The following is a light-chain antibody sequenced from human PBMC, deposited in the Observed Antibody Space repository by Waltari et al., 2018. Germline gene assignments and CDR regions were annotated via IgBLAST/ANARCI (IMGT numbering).Light chain of an antibody. J-gene: IGLJ3*02. CDR2: DFS. CDR3: SSYTSSVTWV. Sequence: QSALTQPASVSGSPGQSITIPCTGTSSDVGLANSVTWYRQYPGKAPKLSIYDFSKRPSVVSNRFSGSKSGNTASLTISGLQTEDEADYYCSSYTSSVTWVFGGGTRLTVL. V-gene: IGLV2-14*01. CDR1: SSDVGLANS.